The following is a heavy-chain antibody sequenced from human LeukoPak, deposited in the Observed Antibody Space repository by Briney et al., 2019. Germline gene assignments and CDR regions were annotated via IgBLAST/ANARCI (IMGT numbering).Heavy chain of an antibody. CDR2: IWYDGSIK. CDR3: ASAAGPFDN. V-gene: IGHV3-33*01. J-gene: IGHJ4*02. D-gene: IGHD6-19*01. CDR1: GFTFSSYG. Sequence: PGGSLRLSCAASGFTFSSYGMHWVRQAPGKGLEWVAVIWYDGSIKYYADSVKGRFTISRGNSKNTLYLQMNSLRAEDTAVYYCASAAGPFDNWGQGTLVTVSS.